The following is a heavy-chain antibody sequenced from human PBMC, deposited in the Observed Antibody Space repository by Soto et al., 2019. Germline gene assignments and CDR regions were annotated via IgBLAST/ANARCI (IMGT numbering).Heavy chain of an antibody. V-gene: IGHV1-69*02. CDR1: GGTFSSYT. Sequence: QVQLVQSGAEVKKPGSSVKVSCKASGGTFSSYTISWVRQAPGQGLEWMGRIIHILGIANYAQKFQGRVTITADKSTSTAYMELSSLRSEDTAVYYCARRGPSIAAACRVISDYWGQVTLVTVSS. CDR3: ARRGPSIAAACRVISDY. CDR2: IIHILGIA. D-gene: IGHD6-13*01. J-gene: IGHJ4*02.